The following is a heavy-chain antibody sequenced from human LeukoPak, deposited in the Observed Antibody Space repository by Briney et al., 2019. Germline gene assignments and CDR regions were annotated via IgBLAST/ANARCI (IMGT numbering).Heavy chain of an antibody. CDR3: ARASQWLAFDD. J-gene: IGHJ4*02. CDR1: GFTVSSNH. D-gene: IGHD6-19*01. V-gene: IGHV3-66*01. Sequence: RGSLRLSCAASGFTVSSNHMSWVRQAPGKGLEWVSVFHNGGRTNYADSVKGRFTLCSDNSKKTLYLQMNSLRVEDTAVYFCARASQWLAFDDWGQGTLVTVSS. CDR2: FHNGGRT.